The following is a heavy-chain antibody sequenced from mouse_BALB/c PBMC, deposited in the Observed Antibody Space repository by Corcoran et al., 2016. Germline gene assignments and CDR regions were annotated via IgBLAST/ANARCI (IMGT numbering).Heavy chain of an antibody. V-gene: IGHV1-66*01. CDR2: IFPGSGNT. Sequence: QVQLQQSGPELVKPGASVKISCKASGYSFTSYYIHWVKQRPGQGLEWIGWIFPGSGNTKYNEKFKGKATLTADTYSSTAYMQLSSLTSEDSAVYFCAREITTVVDYWGQGTSVTVSS. J-gene: IGHJ4*01. CDR1: GYSFTSYY. CDR3: AREITTVVDY. D-gene: IGHD1-1*01.